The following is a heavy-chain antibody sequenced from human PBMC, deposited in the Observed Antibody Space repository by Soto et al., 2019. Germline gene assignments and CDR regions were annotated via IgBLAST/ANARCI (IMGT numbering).Heavy chain of an antibody. J-gene: IGHJ4*02. CDR3: ARDKNCGGDCYHFDY. V-gene: IGHV1-69*13. D-gene: IGHD2-21*02. CDR1: GCTFSSYS. Sequence: ASVKVSCKASGCTFSSYSISWVRQAPGQGLEWMGGIIPTFGTANYAQKFQGRVTITADESTSTAYMELSSLRSEDTAVYYCARDKNCGGDCYHFDYWGQGTLVTVSS. CDR2: IIPTFGTA.